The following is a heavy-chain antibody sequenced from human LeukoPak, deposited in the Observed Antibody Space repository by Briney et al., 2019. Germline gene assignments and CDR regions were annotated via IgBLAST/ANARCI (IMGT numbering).Heavy chain of an antibody. Sequence: PGGSLRLSCAASGFTVSSNYMSWVRQAPGKGLEWVSIIYSGGSRYYADSVKGRFTISRDNSKNTLYLQMNSLRAEDTAVYYCARDYCGGNDIYFFDYWGQGTLVTVSS. J-gene: IGHJ4*02. CDR2: IYSGGSR. D-gene: IGHD4-23*01. V-gene: IGHV3-53*01. CDR1: GFTVSSNY. CDR3: ARDYCGGNDIYFFDY.